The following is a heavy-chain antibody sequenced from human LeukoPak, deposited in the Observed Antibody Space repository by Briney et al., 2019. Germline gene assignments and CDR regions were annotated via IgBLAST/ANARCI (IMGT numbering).Heavy chain of an antibody. CDR3: AREDGWDAFDI. D-gene: IGHD6-19*01. J-gene: IGHJ3*02. Sequence: LVASVTVSCKASGYTFTGYYMHWVRQAPGQGLEGMGWINPNSGGTNYAQKFQGRVTMTRDTSISTAYMELSRLRSDDTAVYYCAREDGWDAFDIWGQGTMVTVSS. CDR1: GYTFTGYY. V-gene: IGHV1-2*03. CDR2: INPNSGGT.